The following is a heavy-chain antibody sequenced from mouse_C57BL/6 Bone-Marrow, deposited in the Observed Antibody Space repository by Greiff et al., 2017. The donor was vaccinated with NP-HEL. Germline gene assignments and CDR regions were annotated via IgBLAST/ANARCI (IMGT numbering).Heavy chain of an antibody. Sequence: EVQLVESGPVLVKPGASVKMSCKASGYTFTDYYMNWVKQSHGKSLEWIGVINPYNGGTSYNQKFKGKATLTVDKSSSTAYMELNSLTSEDSAVYYCARGGYYYGTWYFDVWGTGTTVTVSS. CDR2: INPYNGGT. V-gene: IGHV1-19*01. CDR3: ARGGYYYGTWYFDV. D-gene: IGHD1-1*01. CDR1: GYTFTDYY. J-gene: IGHJ1*03.